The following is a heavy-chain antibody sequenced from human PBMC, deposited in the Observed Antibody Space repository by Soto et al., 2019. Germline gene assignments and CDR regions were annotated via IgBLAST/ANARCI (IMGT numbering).Heavy chain of an antibody. CDR3: ARGARNYYYFDY. Sequence: EVQLVESGGGLVQPGGSLRLSCEASGFTFSSYWMHWVRQAPGKGLVWVSRIYTDGRRADYADSVKGRFTISRDNAKNTVYLQVNSLGAEDTAVYYCARGARNYYYFDYWGQGTLVTVSS. D-gene: IGHD1-7*01. CDR1: GFTFSSYW. J-gene: IGHJ4*02. CDR2: IYTDGRRA. V-gene: IGHV3-74*01.